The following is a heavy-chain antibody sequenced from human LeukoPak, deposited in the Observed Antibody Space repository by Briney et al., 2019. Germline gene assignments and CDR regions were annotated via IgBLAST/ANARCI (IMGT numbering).Heavy chain of an antibody. CDR1: GYTFTSYG. V-gene: IGHV1-18*01. CDR2: ISAYNGNT. Sequence: ASVKVSCKASGYTFTSYGISWVRQAPGQGLEWMGWISAYNGNTNYAQKLQGRVTMTTDTSTSTAYMELRSLRSDDTAVYYCARGPLWFGELSHFDYWGQGTLVTVSS. J-gene: IGHJ4*02. CDR3: ARGPLWFGELSHFDY. D-gene: IGHD3-10*01.